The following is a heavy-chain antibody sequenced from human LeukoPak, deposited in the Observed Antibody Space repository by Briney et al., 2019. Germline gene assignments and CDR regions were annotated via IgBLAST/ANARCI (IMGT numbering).Heavy chain of an antibody. CDR2: ISGYNGNT. Sequence: ASVKVSCKASGYTFTSYGISWVRQAPGQGLEWVGWISGYNGNTNYAQKLQGRVTMTTNTSIKTAYMELSSLRSEDTAVYYCARMYCYDSGGSNWFDPWGQGSLVTVSS. J-gene: IGHJ5*02. CDR1: GYTFTSYG. V-gene: IGHV1-18*01. CDR3: ARMYCYDSGGSNWFDP. D-gene: IGHD3-10*01.